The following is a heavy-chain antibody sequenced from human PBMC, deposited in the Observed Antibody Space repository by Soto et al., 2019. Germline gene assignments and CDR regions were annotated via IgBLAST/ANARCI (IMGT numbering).Heavy chain of an antibody. CDR1: GGSISSYY. CDR3: ASGGQQQLVGARAPYYYYYYMDV. V-gene: IGHV4-59*08. Sequence: PSETLSLTCTVSGGSISSYYWSWIRQPPGKGLEWIGYIYYSGSTNYNPSLKSRVTISVDTSKNQFSLKLSSVTAADTAVYYCASGGQQQLVGARAPYYYYYYMDVWGKGTTVTVSS. CDR2: IYYSGST. J-gene: IGHJ6*03. D-gene: IGHD6-13*01.